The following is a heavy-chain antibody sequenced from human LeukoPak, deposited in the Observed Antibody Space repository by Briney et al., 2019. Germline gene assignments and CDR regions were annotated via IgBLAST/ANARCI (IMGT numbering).Heavy chain of an antibody. CDR2: IYHRGST. CDR3: ARDLAAAGSDYFDY. D-gene: IGHD6-13*01. Sequence: SETLSLTCSVSGGSISSGGYYWSWLRQHPGKGLAWIGYIYHRGSTYYNPSLKSRVTISVDTSKSHFSLKLSSVTAADTAVYYCARDLAAAGSDYFDYWGQGSLVTVSS. J-gene: IGHJ4*02. CDR1: GGSISSGGYY. V-gene: IGHV4-31*03.